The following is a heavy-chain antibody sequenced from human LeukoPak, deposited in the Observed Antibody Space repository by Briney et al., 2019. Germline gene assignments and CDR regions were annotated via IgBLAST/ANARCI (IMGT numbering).Heavy chain of an antibody. J-gene: IGHJ4*02. D-gene: IGHD5-24*01. Sequence: SETLSLTCTVSGDSFSSVTDYWAWIRQPPGKGLEWIASGDYSGGTYYNPSLESRVAISADMSKNQFSLKLSSVTAADTAVYYCARQGDGYNLWFDYWGQGTLVTVSS. CDR3: ARQGDGYNLWFDY. V-gene: IGHV4-39*01. CDR2: GDYSGGT. CDR1: GDSFSSVTDY.